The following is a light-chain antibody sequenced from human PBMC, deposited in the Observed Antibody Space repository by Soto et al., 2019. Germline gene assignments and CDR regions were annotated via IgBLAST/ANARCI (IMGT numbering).Light chain of an antibody. Sequence: EIVLTQSPATLSLSPGERATLSCRSSQSVSSYLAWYQQKPGQAPRLRIYDASNRATGVPARFSGSGSGTDFSSTISSLEPEDFAVYYCQQRSNWPTWTFGQGTKVEIK. V-gene: IGKV3-11*01. CDR3: QQRSNWPTWT. CDR2: DAS. CDR1: QSVSSY. J-gene: IGKJ1*01.